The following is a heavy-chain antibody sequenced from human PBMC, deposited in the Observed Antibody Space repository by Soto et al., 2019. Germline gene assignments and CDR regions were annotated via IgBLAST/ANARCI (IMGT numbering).Heavy chain of an antibody. CDR1: GGSFSGYY. V-gene: IGHV4-34*01. CDR3: ANLIAAAGTTIDY. CDR2: INHSGST. J-gene: IGHJ4*02. D-gene: IGHD6-13*01. Sequence: SETLSLTCAVYGGSFSGYYWTWIRQPPGTGLEWIGEINHSGSTNYNPSLKSRVTISVDTSKNTVSLQMNSLRAEDTAVYYCANLIAAAGTTIDYWGQGTLVTVSS.